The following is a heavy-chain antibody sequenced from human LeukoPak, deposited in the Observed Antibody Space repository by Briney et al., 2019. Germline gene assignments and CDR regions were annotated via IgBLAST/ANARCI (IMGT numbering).Heavy chain of an antibody. V-gene: IGHV1-18*01. CDR1: GYTFTNYG. J-gene: IGHJ3*02. Sequence: ASVKVSCKASGYTFTNYGISWVRQAPGQGLEWLGWVSAYADDTNYVQKFQGRVTITTDESTSTAYMELSSLRSEDTAVYYCARGRGTHDAFDIWGQGTMVTVSS. D-gene: IGHD3/OR15-3a*01. CDR3: ARGRGTHDAFDI. CDR2: VSAYADDT.